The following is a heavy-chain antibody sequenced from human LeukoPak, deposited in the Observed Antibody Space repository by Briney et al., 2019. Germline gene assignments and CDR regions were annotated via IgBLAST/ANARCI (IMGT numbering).Heavy chain of an antibody. D-gene: IGHD5-18*01. CDR1: GFTFSNAW. CDR3: TTAARGQLWFYY. Sequence: PGGSLRLSCAASGFTFSNAWMSWLRQAPGKGLEWVGRIISKTDGGTTDYAAPVKGRFSISRNNSKNTLYLQMNSLKTEDTGVYYCTTAARGQLWFYYWGQGTLVTVSS. CDR2: IISKTDGGTT. V-gene: IGHV3-15*01. J-gene: IGHJ4*02.